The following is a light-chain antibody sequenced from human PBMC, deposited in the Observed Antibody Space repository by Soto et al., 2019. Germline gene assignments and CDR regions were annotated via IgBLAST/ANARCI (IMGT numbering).Light chain of an antibody. J-gene: IGLJ1*01. Sequence: QSALTQPASVSGSPGQSITISCTGTSNDVGGYNYVSWYQQHPGKAPKLMIYEVSNRPSGVSNHFSGSKSGNTASLTISGLQAKDEADYYCISYTSSSTLVFGTGTKLTVL. CDR1: SNDVGGYNY. V-gene: IGLV2-14*01. CDR3: ISYTSSSTLV. CDR2: EVS.